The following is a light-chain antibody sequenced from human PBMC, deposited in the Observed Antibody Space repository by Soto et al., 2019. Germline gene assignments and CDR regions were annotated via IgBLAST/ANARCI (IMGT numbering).Light chain of an antibody. V-gene: IGKV1-27*01. CDR3: QKYDGVPWT. CDR2: AAS. Sequence: DIPMTQSPSSLSASVGNRVTIAFRASQGINNNLARYQHKPEKVPQLLIFAASTLQSRIPSRFSGSGSGTDLTLTISSLQTADVATYYCQKYDGVPWTFGHGTKVDIK. CDR1: QGINNN. J-gene: IGKJ1*01.